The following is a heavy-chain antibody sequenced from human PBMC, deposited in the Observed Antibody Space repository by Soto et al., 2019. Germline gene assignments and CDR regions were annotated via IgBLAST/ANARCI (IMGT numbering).Heavy chain of an antibody. CDR1: RFTFSSYA. D-gene: IGHD2-15*01. CDR2: ISGSGGST. Sequence: GGSLRISCEASRFTFSSYAMSWVPPTPLKGLEWVSAISGSGGSTYYADSVKGRFTISRDNSKNTLYLQMNSLRAEDTAVYYCAKDPRRSGQTVPHEYWGQGTLVTVSS. J-gene: IGHJ4*02. CDR3: AKDPRRSGQTVPHEY. V-gene: IGHV3-23*01.